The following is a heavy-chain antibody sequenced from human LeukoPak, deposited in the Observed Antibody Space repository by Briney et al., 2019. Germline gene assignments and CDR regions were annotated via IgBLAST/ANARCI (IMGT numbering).Heavy chain of an antibody. CDR1: GGSISSSSYY. Sequence: SETLSLTCTVSGGSISSSSYYWGWIRQPPGKGLEWIVSSYCSGSTYYNSSLKRLATISVDTSNTLFSLMLSSVTDADAADYCCARHPVGGTVTLPNYYDSSGYESGGQGTLVTVSS. J-gene: IGHJ4*02. CDR2: SYCSGST. V-gene: IGHV4-39*01. CDR3: ARHPVGGTVTLPNYYDSSGYES. D-gene: IGHD3-22*01.